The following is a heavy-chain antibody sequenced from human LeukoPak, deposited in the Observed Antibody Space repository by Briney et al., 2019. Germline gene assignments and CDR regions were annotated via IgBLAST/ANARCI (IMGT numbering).Heavy chain of an antibody. CDR2: IYYSGST. CDR1: GGSISSHY. V-gene: IGHV4-59*11. Sequence: SETLSLTCTVSGGSISSHYWSWIRQPPGKGLEWIGYIYYSGSTNYNPSLKSRVTISVDTSKSQFSLKLSSVTAADTAVYYCAREDTGKNAFDIWGQGTMVTVSS. D-gene: IGHD5-18*01. J-gene: IGHJ3*02. CDR3: AREDTGKNAFDI.